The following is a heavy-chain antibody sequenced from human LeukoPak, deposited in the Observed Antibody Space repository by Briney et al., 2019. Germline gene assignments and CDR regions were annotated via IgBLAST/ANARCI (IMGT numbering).Heavy chain of an antibody. CDR2: IYGGGST. V-gene: IGHV3-53*01. CDR1: GISLSNFG. D-gene: IGHD6-19*01. Sequence: GGSLRLSCAASGISLSNFGMHWVRQAPGKGLEWVSVIYGGGSTYYADSVKGRFTISRDTPKNTLYLQMNSLRAEDTAVYYCASWPGGWYGGDSWGQGTLVTVSS. CDR3: ASWPGGWYGGDS. J-gene: IGHJ4*02.